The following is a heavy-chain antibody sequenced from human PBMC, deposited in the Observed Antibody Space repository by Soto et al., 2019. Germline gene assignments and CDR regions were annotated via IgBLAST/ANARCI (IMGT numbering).Heavy chain of an antibody. CDR3: AREGPAPYYYYGMDV. J-gene: IGHJ6*02. CDR2: ISGYNGNT. Sequence: QVQLVQSRGEVKKPGASVKVSCKTSGYSFTTYGFSWVRQAPGQGLEWMGWISGYNGNTNYAQKFQGRVTTTTYTSTSTAYMELRSLRSDDTAVYYCAREGPAPYYYYGMDVWGQGSTVTVSS. V-gene: IGHV1-18*01. CDR1: GYSFTTYG.